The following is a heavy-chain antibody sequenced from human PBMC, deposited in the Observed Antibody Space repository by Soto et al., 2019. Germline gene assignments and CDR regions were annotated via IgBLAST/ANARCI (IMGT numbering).Heavy chain of an antibody. CDR3: ARERSRILGY. V-gene: IGHV4-59*12. D-gene: IGHD3-3*01. Sequence: SETLSLTCTVSGGSISSYYWSWIRQPPGKGLEWIGYIYYSGSTNYNPSLKSRVTISVDTSKNQFSLKLSSVTAADTAVYYCARERSRILGYWGQGTLVTVSS. CDR2: IYYSGST. J-gene: IGHJ4*02. CDR1: GGSISSYY.